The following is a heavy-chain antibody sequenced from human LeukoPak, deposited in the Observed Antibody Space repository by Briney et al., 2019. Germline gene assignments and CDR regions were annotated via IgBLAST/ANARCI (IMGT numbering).Heavy chain of an antibody. CDR3: AREKDPYYYYGMDV. V-gene: IGHV3-11*01. Sequence: GGSLRLSCAASGFTFSDYYMSWIRQAPGKGLEWVSYISSSGSTIYYADSVKGRFTISRDNAKNSLYLQMNSLRAEDTAVYYYAREKDPYYYYGMDVWGQGTTVTVSS. CDR1: GFTFSDYY. J-gene: IGHJ6*02. CDR2: ISSSGSTI.